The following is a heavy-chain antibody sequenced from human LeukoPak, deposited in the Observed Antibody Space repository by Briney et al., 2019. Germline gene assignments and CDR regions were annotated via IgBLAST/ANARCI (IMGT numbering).Heavy chain of an antibody. CDR1: GGSFSGYY. V-gene: IGHV4-34*01. D-gene: IGHD3-10*01. CDR3: ARLRRYGSGSPFDP. CDR2: INHSGST. Sequence: SETLSLTCAVYGGSFSGYYWSWIRQPPGKGLEWIGEINHSGSTNYNPSLKSRVTISVDTSKNQFSLKLSSVTAADTAVYYCARLRRYGSGSPFDPRGQGTLVTVSS. J-gene: IGHJ5*02.